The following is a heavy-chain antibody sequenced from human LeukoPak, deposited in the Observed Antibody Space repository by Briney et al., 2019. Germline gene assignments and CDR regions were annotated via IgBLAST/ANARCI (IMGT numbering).Heavy chain of an antibody. V-gene: IGHV3-23*01. CDR3: ANGGAGPDDNDY. CDR1: GFTFSSYA. CDR2: ISGSGGST. Sequence: GGSLRLSCAASGFTFSSYAMSWVRQAPGKGLEWVSAISGSGGSTYYADSVKGRFTISRDNSKNTLYLQMNSLRAEDTAVYYCANGGAGPDDNDYWGQGTLVTVSS. D-gene: IGHD3-16*01. J-gene: IGHJ4*02.